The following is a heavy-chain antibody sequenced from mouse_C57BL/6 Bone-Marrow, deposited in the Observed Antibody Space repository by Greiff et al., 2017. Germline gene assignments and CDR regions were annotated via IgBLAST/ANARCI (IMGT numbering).Heavy chain of an antibody. J-gene: IGHJ3*01. V-gene: IGHV1-19*01. D-gene: IGHD1-1*01. CDR1: GYTFTDYY. CDR2: INPYNGGT. CDR3: ARDTIVGDFAY. Sequence: VQLKQSGPVLVKPGASVKMSCKASGYTFTDYYMNWVKQSHGKSLEWIGVINPYNGGTSYNQKFEGKATLTVDKSSSTAYMELNSLTSEDSAVYYCARDTIVGDFAYWGQGTLVTVSA.